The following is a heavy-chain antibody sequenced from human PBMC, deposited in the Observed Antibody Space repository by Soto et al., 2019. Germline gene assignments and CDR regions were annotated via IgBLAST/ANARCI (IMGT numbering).Heavy chain of an antibody. CDR2: IYTSGTT. J-gene: IGHJ6*02. Sequence: SETLSLTCNVSGGSIRSNYWSWIRQPAGKALEWIGRIYTSGTTNYNPSLKSRATMLIDTSKNQFSLILSSVTAADTGVYYCAREGASGFGMDVWGQGTTVTVS. D-gene: IGHD3-3*01. CDR1: GGSIRSNY. CDR3: AREGASGFGMDV. V-gene: IGHV4-4*07.